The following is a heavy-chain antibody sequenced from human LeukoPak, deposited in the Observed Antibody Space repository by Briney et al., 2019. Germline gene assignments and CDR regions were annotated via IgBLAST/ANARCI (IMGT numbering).Heavy chain of an antibody. CDR1: GGSISSYY. CDR3: ARGLDSRYSSGWYYYFDY. Sequence: KPSETLSLTCTVSGGSISSYYWSWIRQPPGKGLEWIGYIYYSGSTNYNPSLKSRVTISVDTSKNQFSLKLSSVTAADTAVYYCARGLDSRYSSGWYYYFDYWGQGTLVTVSS. CDR2: IYYSGST. V-gene: IGHV4-59*12. J-gene: IGHJ4*02. D-gene: IGHD6-19*01.